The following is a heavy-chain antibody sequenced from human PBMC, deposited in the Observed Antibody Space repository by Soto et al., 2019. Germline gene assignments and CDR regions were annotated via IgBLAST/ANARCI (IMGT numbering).Heavy chain of an antibody. Sequence: GGSLRLSCAASGFTFSSYSMNWVRQAPGKGLEWVSYISSSSSTIYYAEAVKGRFTISRDNAKNSLYLQMNSLRDEETDVYYCARESVDIVATINGNWFYPWGQGTLVTVSS. D-gene: IGHD5-12*01. CDR2: ISSSSSTI. V-gene: IGHV3-48*02. J-gene: IGHJ5*02. CDR1: GFTFSSYS. CDR3: ARESVDIVATINGNWFYP.